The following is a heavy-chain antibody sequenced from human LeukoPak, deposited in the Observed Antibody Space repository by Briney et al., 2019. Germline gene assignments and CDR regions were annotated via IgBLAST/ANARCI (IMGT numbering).Heavy chain of an antibody. CDR2: ISSIGGST. Sequence: GGSLRLSCAASGFTFSTYAMMSWVSQAPGKGLEWVSTISSIGGSTYYADSVKGRFTISRDNSKSTLYLHMNSLRVEDTAIYYCAHYCSGSCYSGYSWGQGTLVTVSS. CDR3: AHYCSGSCYSGYS. CDR1: GFTFSTYA. J-gene: IGHJ4*02. D-gene: IGHD2-21*01. V-gene: IGHV3-23*01.